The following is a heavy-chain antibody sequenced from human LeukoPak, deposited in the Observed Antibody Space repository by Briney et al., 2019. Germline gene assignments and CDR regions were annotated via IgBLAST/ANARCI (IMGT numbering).Heavy chain of an antibody. J-gene: IGHJ4*02. CDR1: GFTFSSYA. V-gene: IGHV3-30*02. Sequence: GGSLRLSCAASGFTFSSYAMSWVRQAPGKGLEWVAFIRYDGSNKYYADSVKGRFTISRDNSKNTLYLQMNSLRAEDTAVYYCAKGSGGGGSSWYSAADYWGQGTLVTVSS. CDR2: IRYDGSNK. D-gene: IGHD6-13*01. CDR3: AKGSGGGGSSWYSAADY.